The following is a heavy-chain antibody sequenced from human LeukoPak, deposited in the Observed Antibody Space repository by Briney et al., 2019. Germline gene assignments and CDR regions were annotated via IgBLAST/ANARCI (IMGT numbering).Heavy chain of an antibody. Sequence: SETLSLTCTVSGGSISSYYWSWIRQPPGKGLEWIGYIYYSGSTNYNPSLKSRVTISVDTSKNQFSLKLSSVTAADTAVYYCARTAPNYYDSSGYSIYFDYWGQGTLVTVSS. CDR1: GGSISSYY. CDR2: IYYSGST. J-gene: IGHJ4*02. CDR3: ARTAPNYYDSSGYSIYFDY. V-gene: IGHV4-59*08. D-gene: IGHD3-22*01.